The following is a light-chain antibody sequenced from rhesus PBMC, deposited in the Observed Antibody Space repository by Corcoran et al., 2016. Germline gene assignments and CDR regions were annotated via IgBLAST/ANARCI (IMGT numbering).Light chain of an antibody. CDR3: QQYSMAPPT. V-gene: IGKV1-21*01. J-gene: IGKJ1*01. Sequence: DIQMTQSPSSLSASVGDRVTITCRASQGSSSWLAWYQQKPGKAPNLLVYKASRLQSGVPARFSGSGAGTEFTRTISSMQPEDFTTYYGQQYSMAPPTFGQGTKVEIK. CDR1: QGSSSW. CDR2: KAS.